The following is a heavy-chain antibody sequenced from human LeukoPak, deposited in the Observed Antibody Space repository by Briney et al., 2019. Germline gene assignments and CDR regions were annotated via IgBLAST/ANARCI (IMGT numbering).Heavy chain of an antibody. CDR3: ARDYGSTYNWFDP. D-gene: IGHD3-10*01. Sequence: GGSLRLSCAGSGFTFSSYSMNWVRQAPGKGLEWVSSISSSSSYIYYADSVKGRFTISRDNAKNSLYLQMNSLRAEDTAVYYCARDYGSTYNWFDPWGQGTLVTVSS. CDR2: ISSSSSYI. J-gene: IGHJ5*02. V-gene: IGHV3-21*01. CDR1: GFTFSSYS.